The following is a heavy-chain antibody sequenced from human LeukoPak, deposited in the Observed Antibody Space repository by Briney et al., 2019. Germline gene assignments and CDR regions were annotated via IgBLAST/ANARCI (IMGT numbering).Heavy chain of an antibody. Sequence: PGGSLRLSCATSGFTFSRYWMTWVRQAPGKGLEWVANMNQDGSGKYYVDSVKDRFTISRDNAKNSLYLQMNSLRAEDTAVYYCAREYGSGSGFYFDYWGQGALVTVSS. CDR3: AREYGSGSGFYFDY. V-gene: IGHV3-7*01. J-gene: IGHJ4*02. D-gene: IGHD3-10*01. CDR1: GFTFSRYW. CDR2: MNQDGSGK.